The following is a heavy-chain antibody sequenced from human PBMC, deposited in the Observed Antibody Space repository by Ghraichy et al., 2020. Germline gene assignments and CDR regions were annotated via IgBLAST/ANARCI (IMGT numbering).Heavy chain of an antibody. Sequence: GSLRLSCAASGFTFSRYWMHWVRQAPGKGLVWVSRINRDGSTTSYADSVKGRFTISRDNAKNTLYLQMNSLRAEDTAVYYCARGYLDGQQLVQAAFDIWGQGTMVTVSA. CDR3: ARGYLDGQQLVQAAFDI. D-gene: IGHD6-13*01. V-gene: IGHV3-74*01. CDR2: INRDGSTT. J-gene: IGHJ3*02. CDR1: GFTFSRYW.